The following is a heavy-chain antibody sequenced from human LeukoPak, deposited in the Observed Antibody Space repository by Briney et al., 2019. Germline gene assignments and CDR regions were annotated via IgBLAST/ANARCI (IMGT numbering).Heavy chain of an antibody. V-gene: IGHV4-59*08. Sequence: SSETLSLTCTVSGGSISSYYWSWIRQPPGKGLEWIGYIYYSGSTNYNPSLKSRVTISVDTSKNQFSLKLSSVTAADTAVYYCARHRRSGYPDYWGQGTLVTVSS. D-gene: IGHD5-12*01. CDR2: IYYSGST. J-gene: IGHJ4*02. CDR3: ARHRRSGYPDY. CDR1: GGSISSYY.